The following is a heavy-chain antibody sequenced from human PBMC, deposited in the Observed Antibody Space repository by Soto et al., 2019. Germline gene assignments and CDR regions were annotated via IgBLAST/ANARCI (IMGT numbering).Heavy chain of an antibody. D-gene: IGHD3-9*01. CDR1: GGTFDHAA. CDR2: INPMFNST. J-gene: IGHJ4*02. V-gene: IGHV1-69*01. CDR3: ARQIFAADY. Sequence: QVQLEQSGAEVKKPGSSVKVSCEAPGGTFDHAAITWVRQAPGQGLEWVGGINPMFNSTHYAQKFQGRVTITADAVTSTAFMELRGLTSDDTAVYYCARQIFAADYWGQGTLLVVSS.